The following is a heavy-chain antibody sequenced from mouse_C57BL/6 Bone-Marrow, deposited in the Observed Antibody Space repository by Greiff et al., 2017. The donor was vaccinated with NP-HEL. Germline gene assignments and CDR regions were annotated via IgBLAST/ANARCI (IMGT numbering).Heavy chain of an antibody. D-gene: IGHD1-1*01. V-gene: IGHV1-55*01. J-gene: IGHJ4*01. CDR2: ISPGSGST. CDR3: ARRFYYYGSSHGMDY. Sequence: QVQLQQSGAELVKPGASVKMSCKASGYTFTSYWITWVKQRPGQGLEWIGDISPGSGSTNYNEKFKSKATLTVDTSSSTAYMQLSSLTSEDSAVYYCARRFYYYGSSHGMDYWGQGTSVTVSS. CDR1: GYTFTSYW.